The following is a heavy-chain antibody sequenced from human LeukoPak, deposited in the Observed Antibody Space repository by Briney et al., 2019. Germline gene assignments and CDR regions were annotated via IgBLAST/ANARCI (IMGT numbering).Heavy chain of an antibody. Sequence: PGGSLRLSCAASGFTFSSYGMHWVRQAPGKGLEWVALIWYDGSNKYYADSVKGRFTISRDNSKNTLCLQMNRLRAEDTAVYYCARDFSGSWGVSYWGQGTLVTVSS. D-gene: IGHD1-26*01. J-gene: IGHJ4*02. CDR1: GFTFSSYG. CDR2: IWYDGSNK. CDR3: ARDFSGSWGVSY. V-gene: IGHV3-33*01.